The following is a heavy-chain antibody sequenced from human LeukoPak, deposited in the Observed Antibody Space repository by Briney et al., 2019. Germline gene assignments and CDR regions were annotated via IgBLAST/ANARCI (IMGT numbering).Heavy chain of an antibody. CDR1: GGSISSSSYY. V-gene: IGHV4-39*07. CDR2: IYYSGST. Sequence: SENLSLTCTVSGGSISSSSYYWGWIRQPPGKGLGWIGSIYYSGSTYYNPSLKSRVTISVDTSKNQFSLKLSSVTAADTAVYYCARDQHFDYWGQGTLVTVSS. CDR3: ARDQHFDY. J-gene: IGHJ4*02.